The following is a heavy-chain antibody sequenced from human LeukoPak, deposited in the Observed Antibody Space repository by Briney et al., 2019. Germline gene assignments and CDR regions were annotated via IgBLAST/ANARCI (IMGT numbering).Heavy chain of an antibody. Sequence: GGSLRLSCAASEFSVGSNYMTWVRQAPGKGLEWVSLIYSGGSTYYADSVKGRFTISRDNSKNTLYLQMNSLRAEDTAVYYCAKRSAESSGYFSYWGQGILVTVSS. CDR3: AKRSAESSGYFSY. V-gene: IGHV3-66*01. J-gene: IGHJ4*02. CDR2: IYSGGST. D-gene: IGHD6-19*01. CDR1: EFSVGSNY.